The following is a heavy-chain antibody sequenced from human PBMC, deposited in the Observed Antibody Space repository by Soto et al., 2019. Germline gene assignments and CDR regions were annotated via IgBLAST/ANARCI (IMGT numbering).Heavy chain of an antibody. J-gene: IGHJ6*02. Sequence: QVQLQESGPGLVKPSQTLSLTCTVSGGSISSGGYYWSWIRQHPGKGLEWIGYIYYSGSTHYNTSLKSRVSISVNTSKNQFSLKLSSVTAADTSVYYCAREEAYGMDVWGQGTTVTVSS. V-gene: IGHV4-31*03. CDR1: GGSISSGGYY. CDR2: IYYSGST. CDR3: AREEAYGMDV.